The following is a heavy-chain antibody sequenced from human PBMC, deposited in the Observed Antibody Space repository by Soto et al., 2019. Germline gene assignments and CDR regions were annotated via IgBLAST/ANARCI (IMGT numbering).Heavy chain of an antibody. D-gene: IGHD3-3*01. CDR1: GFTFTSSA. CDR2: IVVGSGNT. J-gene: IGHJ3*01. Sequence: QMQLVQSGPEVKKPGTSVKVSCKASGFTFTSSAVQWVRQARGQRLEWIGWIVVGSGNTNYAQKFQERVTITRDMSTSTAYMELSSLRSEDTAVYYCAAGDDFWSATTGAFDLWGQGTMVTVSS. V-gene: IGHV1-58*01. CDR3: AAGDDFWSATTGAFDL.